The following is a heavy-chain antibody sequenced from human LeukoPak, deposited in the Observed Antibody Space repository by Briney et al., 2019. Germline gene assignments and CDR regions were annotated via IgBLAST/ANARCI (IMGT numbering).Heavy chain of an antibody. J-gene: IGHJ5*02. CDR2: INHSGST. CDR3: ARGLGRVTTVIRRFDP. D-gene: IGHD4-17*01. CDR1: GGSFSGYY. V-gene: IGHV4-34*01. Sequence: SETLSLTCAVYGGSFSGYYWSWIRQPPGKGLEWIGEINHSGSTNYNPSLKSRVTISVDTSKNQFSLKLSSVTAADTAVYYCARGLGRVTTVIRRFDPWGQGTLVTVSS.